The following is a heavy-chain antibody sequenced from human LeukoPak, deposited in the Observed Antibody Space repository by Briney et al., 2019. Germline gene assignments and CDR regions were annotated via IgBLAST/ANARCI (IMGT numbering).Heavy chain of an antibody. Sequence: GGSLRLSCAASGFTFSTYVVCWVRQAPGKGLEWVSAITGSGDTTYHADSVKGRFTISRDNSKNTLYLQMKNLRAEDTAVYYCAKGIERGYSYAFDYWGQGTLVTVSS. CDR3: AKGIERGYSYAFDY. D-gene: IGHD5-18*01. CDR2: ITGSGDTT. CDR1: GFTFSTYV. J-gene: IGHJ4*02. V-gene: IGHV3-23*01.